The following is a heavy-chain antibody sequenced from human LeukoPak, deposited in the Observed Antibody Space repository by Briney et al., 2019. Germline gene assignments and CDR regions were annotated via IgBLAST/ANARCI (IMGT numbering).Heavy chain of an antibody. V-gene: IGHV3-7*05. D-gene: IGHD4-11*01. CDR2: IKQDGSEQ. J-gene: IGHJ4*02. Sequence: GGSLRLSCAASGFTFSSNWMSWVRQAPGKGLEWVANIKQDGSEQYYVDSVKGRFTISRDNAKNSLFLQMNSLRGEDTAVYYCTREYLTVSYFDYWGQGTLVTVSS. CDR3: TREYLTVSYFDY. CDR1: GFTFSSNW.